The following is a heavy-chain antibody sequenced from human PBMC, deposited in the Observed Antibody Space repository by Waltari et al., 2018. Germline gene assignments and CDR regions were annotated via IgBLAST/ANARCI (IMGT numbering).Heavy chain of an antibody. V-gene: IGHV3-23*04. CDR3: ARADQPLTVVYAFDI. J-gene: IGHJ3*02. CDR1: GFTFSSYA. CDR2: ISGSGGST. Sequence: EVQLVESGGGLVQPGGSLRLSCAASGFTFSSYAMSWVRKATGKGLVWVSAISGSGGSTYYADSVKGRFTISRDNSKSTLYLQMNSLRADDTAVYYCARADQPLTVVYAFDIWGQGTMVTVSS. D-gene: IGHD4-17*01.